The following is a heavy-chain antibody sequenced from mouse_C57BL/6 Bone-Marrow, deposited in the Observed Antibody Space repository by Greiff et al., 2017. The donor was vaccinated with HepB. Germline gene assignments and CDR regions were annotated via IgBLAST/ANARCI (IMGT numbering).Heavy chain of an antibody. V-gene: IGHV10-1*01. J-gene: IGHJ4*01. CDR1: GFSFNTYA. Sequence: EVQLVESGGGLVQPKGSLKLSCAASGFSFNTYAMNWVRQAPGKGLEWVARIRSKSNNYATYYADSVKDRFTISRDDSESMLYLQMNNLKPEDTAMYYCVRHPRVDDYYYAMDYWGQGTSVTVSS. D-gene: IGHD2-4*01. CDR2: IRSKSNNYAT. CDR3: VRHPRVDDYYYAMDY.